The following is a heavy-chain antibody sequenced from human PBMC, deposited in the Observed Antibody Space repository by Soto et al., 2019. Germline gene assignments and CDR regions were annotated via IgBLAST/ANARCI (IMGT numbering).Heavy chain of an antibody. CDR1: GYSFTSYW. CDR2: IYPGDSDT. V-gene: IGHV5-51*01. CDR3: ARQGAYCGGDCYSGRWFDP. D-gene: IGHD2-21*02. J-gene: IGHJ5*02. Sequence: GESLKISCKGSGYSFTSYWIGWVRQMPGKGLEWMGIIYPGDSDTRYSPSFQGQVTISADKSISTAYLQWSSLKASDTAMYYCARQGAYCGGDCYSGRWFDPWGQGTLVTVSS.